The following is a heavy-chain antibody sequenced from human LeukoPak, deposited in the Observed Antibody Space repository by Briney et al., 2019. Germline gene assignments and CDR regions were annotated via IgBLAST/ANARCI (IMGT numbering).Heavy chain of an antibody. Sequence: GGSLRLSCAASGFPFDAQTMSWVRQAPGKGLDWVASMKEDGSEIHYVDSVKGRFTISRDDPKNSLYLQMNSLRAEDTAVYYCAKGGATRGRFENWGQGTRVTVSS. CDR2: MKEDGSEI. CDR3: AKGGATRGRFEN. V-gene: IGHV3-7*01. D-gene: IGHD1-26*01. J-gene: IGHJ4*02. CDR1: GFPFDAQT.